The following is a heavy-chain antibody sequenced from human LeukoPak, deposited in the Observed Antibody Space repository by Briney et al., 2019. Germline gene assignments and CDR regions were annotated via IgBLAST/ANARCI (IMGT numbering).Heavy chain of an antibody. CDR2: IYTSGST. J-gene: IGHJ6*02. V-gene: IGHV4-4*07. CDR1: GGSISSYY. CDR3: AXXXXDSSGYYFDYYYYYGMDV. Sequence: SETLSLTCTVSGGSISSYYWSWIRQPAGKGLEWIGRIYTSGSTNYNPSLKSRVTMSVDTSKNQFSLKLSSVTAADTAVYYCAXXXXDSSGYYFDYYYYYGMDVWGQGTTVTVSS. D-gene: IGHD3-22*01.